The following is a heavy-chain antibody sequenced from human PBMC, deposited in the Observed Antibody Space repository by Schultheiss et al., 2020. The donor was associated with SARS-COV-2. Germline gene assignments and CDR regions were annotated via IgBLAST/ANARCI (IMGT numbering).Heavy chain of an antibody. CDR2: IWYDGSNK. Sequence: GGSLRLSCAASGFAFSSYGMHWVRQAPGKGLEWVAVIWYDGSNKYYADSVKGRFTISRDNSKNTLYLQMSSLRAEDTAVYYCVTFTANIMGASRKEPNWGQGTLVTVSS. CDR3: VTFTANIMGASRKEPN. CDR1: GFAFSSYG. J-gene: IGHJ4*02. D-gene: IGHD1-26*01. V-gene: IGHV3-33*08.